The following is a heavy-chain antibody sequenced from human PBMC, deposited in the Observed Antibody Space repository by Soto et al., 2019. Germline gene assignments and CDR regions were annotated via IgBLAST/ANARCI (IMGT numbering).Heavy chain of an antibody. CDR1: GDSVSSSSVA. Sequence: PSQTLSLTCVISGDSVSSSSVAWNWVRQSPSRGLEWLGRTYYRSRWYNDYAVSVRSRIAINPDTSKNHFSLQLNSVTPDDTAVYYCARSEEDSDYYYYGMDVWGQGTTVTVSS. CDR3: ARSEEDSDYYYYGMDV. V-gene: IGHV6-1*01. CDR2: TYYRSRWYN. J-gene: IGHJ6*02. D-gene: IGHD2-15*01.